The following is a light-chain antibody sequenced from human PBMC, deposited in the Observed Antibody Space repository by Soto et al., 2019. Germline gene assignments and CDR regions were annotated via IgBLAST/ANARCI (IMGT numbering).Light chain of an antibody. CDR3: QQYNGSPGT. CDR2: DAS. CDR1: QSVNIW. J-gene: IGKJ2*01. V-gene: IGKV1-5*01. Sequence: DIQMTQSPSTLSASVGDRVTITCRASQSVNIWLAWYQQKPGKAPNLLIYDASSLASGAPSRFSGSGSGTEFTLSISSLQPDDFATYHCQQYNGSPGTFGQGTKV.